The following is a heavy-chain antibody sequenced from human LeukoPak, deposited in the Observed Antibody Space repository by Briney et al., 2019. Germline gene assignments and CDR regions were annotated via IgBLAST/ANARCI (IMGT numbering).Heavy chain of an antibody. CDR3: AREAASAAAGSLPEFDP. Sequence: SETLSLTCTVSGGSISSSSYYWGWIRQPPVKGLEWIGSIYYSGSTYYNPSLKSRVTISVDTSKNQFSLKLSSVTAADTAVYYCAREAASAAAGSLPEFDPWGQGTLVTVSS. V-gene: IGHV4-39*07. J-gene: IGHJ5*02. CDR2: IYYSGST. CDR1: GGSISSSSYY. D-gene: IGHD6-13*01.